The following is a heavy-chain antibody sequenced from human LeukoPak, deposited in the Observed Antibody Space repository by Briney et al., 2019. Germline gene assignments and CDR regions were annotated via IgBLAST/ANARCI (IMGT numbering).Heavy chain of an antibody. Sequence: GGSLRLSCAASGFTFSSYAMSWVRQAPGKGLEWVAVISYDGSNKYYADSVKGRFTISRDNSKNTLYLQMNSLRAEDTAVYYCARGWDTGYSYYGMDVWGPGTTVTVSS. CDR2: ISYDGSNK. CDR3: ARGWDTGYSYYGMDV. CDR1: GFTFSSYA. V-gene: IGHV3-30-3*01. J-gene: IGHJ6*02. D-gene: IGHD5-18*01.